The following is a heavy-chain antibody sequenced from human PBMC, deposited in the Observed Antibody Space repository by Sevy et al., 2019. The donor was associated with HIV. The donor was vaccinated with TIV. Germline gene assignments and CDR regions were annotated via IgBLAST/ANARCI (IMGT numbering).Heavy chain of an antibody. V-gene: IGHV3-15*01. Sequence: GESLKISCAASGITFSSAWMSWVRLVPGKGLEWLGRIKSETDGGETDYAAAVKGRFTISRDDSKGTPYLQLNSLKTEDTAVYYCTTDLGFYSSKWGQGTLVTVSS. J-gene: IGHJ4*02. CDR3: TTDLGFYSSK. CDR1: GITFSSAW. D-gene: IGHD4-4*01. CDR2: IKSETDGGET.